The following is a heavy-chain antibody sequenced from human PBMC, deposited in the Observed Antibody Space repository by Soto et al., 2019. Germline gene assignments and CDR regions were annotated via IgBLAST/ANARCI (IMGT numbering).Heavy chain of an antibody. J-gene: IGHJ4*02. CDR3: ARDTASLRVGATEDDY. CDR1: GGTFSSYA. Sequence: QVQLVQSGAEVKKPGSSVTVSCKASGGTFSSYAISWVRQAPGHGLEGMGGIIPIYGTADYAQKFQGRVTIPPDESTSTAYMELSSLRYDDTAVYYCARDTASLRVGATEDDYWGQGTLVVVSS. CDR2: IIPIYGTA. V-gene: IGHV1-69*01. D-gene: IGHD1-26*01.